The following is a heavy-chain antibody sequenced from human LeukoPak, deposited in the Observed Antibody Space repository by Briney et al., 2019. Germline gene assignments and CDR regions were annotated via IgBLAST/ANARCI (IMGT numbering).Heavy chain of an antibody. D-gene: IGHD6-19*01. Sequence: GRSLRLSCAASGFTFSSYGMHWVRQAPGKGLEWVAAISYDGSNKYYADSVKGRFTISRDNSKNTLYLQMNSLRAEDTAVYYCAKDGIDKVLGDQWLKGFDYWGQGTLVTVSS. CDR1: GFTFSSYG. CDR3: AKDGIDKVLGDQWLKGFDY. V-gene: IGHV3-30*18. J-gene: IGHJ4*02. CDR2: ISYDGSNK.